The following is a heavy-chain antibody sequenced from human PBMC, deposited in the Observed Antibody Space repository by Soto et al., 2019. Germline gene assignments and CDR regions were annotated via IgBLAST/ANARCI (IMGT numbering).Heavy chain of an antibody. CDR2: MSYDGSNK. CDR1: GFTFSTYA. J-gene: IGHJ4*02. CDR3: ARGGYCSGGSCWGVDY. D-gene: IGHD2-15*01. V-gene: IGHV3-30-3*01. Sequence: QVQLVESGGGVVQPGRSLRLYCAASGFTFSTYAMHWVRQAPGKGLEWVTVMSYDGSNKYYADSVKGRFTISRDNSKNTLYLQMNSLRAEDTAVYYCARGGYCSGGSCWGVDYWGQGTLVTVSS.